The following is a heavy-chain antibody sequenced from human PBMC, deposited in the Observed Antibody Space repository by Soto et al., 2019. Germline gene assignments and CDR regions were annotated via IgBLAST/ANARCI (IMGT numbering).Heavy chain of an antibody. J-gene: IGHJ4*02. D-gene: IGHD2-2*01. CDR1: GFTFSSYG. CDR3: ARGIVEVPAVTNFDY. Sequence: GGSLRLSCAASGFTFSSYGMHWVRQAPGKGLEWVAVIWYDGSKKYYADSVKGRFTISRDNSKNTLHLQMNSLRAEDTAVYYCARGIVEVPAVTNFDYWGQGTLVTVSS. V-gene: IGHV3-33*01. CDR2: IWYDGSKK.